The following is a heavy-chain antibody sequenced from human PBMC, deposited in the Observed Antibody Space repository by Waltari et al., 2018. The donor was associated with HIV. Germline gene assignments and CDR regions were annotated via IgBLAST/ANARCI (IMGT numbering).Heavy chain of an antibody. J-gene: IGHJ5*02. D-gene: IGHD5-12*01. CDR1: GGSISSSSYY. CDR2: IYDSGRP. Sequence: QLQLQESGPGLVKPSETLSLTCTVSGGSISSSSYYWGWIRQPPGKGLEWLGSIYDSGRPHYNPSLKGRVTISVDTPKNQFSLKLSSVTAADTAVYYCASGLGLRAEMYNWFDPWGQGTLVTVSS. CDR3: ASGLGLRAEMYNWFDP. V-gene: IGHV4-39*01.